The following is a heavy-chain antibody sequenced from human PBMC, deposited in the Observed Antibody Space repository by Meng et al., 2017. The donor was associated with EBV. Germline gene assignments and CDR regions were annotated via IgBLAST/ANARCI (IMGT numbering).Heavy chain of an antibody. J-gene: IGHJ4*02. CDR3: ARGVEENGSHYPFDS. V-gene: IGHV7-4-1*02. CDR1: GYTFRKYA. Sequence: QVHLVQSGSEWKRPGASVTVSCKASGYTFRKYAINWMRQVPGQGLEWMGWINTYSGKATFAQGFTGRFVFSLDTPVTTAHLQISGLKTEDSAVYYCARGVEENGSHYPFDSWGQGTLVTVSS. D-gene: IGHD1-1*01. CDR2: INTYSGKA.